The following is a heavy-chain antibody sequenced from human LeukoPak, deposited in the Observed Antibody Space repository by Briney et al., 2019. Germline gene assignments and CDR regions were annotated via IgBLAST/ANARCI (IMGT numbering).Heavy chain of an antibody. CDR1: GFTFSDYY. CDR3: ARGVDTAMVTFIFQH. CDR2: ISSSGSTI. J-gene: IGHJ1*01. V-gene: IGHV3-11*01. D-gene: IGHD5-18*01. Sequence: PGGSLRLSCAASGFTFSDYYMIWMRQAPGKGLVGVSYISSSGSTIYYADSVKGRFTISRDNAKNSLYLQMNSLRAEDTAVYYCARGVDTAMVTFIFQHWGQGTLVTVSS.